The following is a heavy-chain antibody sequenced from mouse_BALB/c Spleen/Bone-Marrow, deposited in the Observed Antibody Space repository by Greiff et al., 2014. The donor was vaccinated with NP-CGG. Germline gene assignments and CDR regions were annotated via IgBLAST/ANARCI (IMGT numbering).Heavy chain of an antibody. V-gene: IGHV5-9-2*01. Sequence: VQLKDSGGGLVKPGGSLKLSCAASGFTFGSYGMSWVRQTPEKRLEWVATISGGGSYTYYPDSVKGRFTISRDNAKNNLYLQMSSLRSEDTALYYCARQNGNYGYYYAMDYWGQGTSVTVSS. J-gene: IGHJ4*01. CDR3: ARQNGNYGYYYAMDY. D-gene: IGHD2-1*01. CDR2: ISGGGSYT. CDR1: GFTFGSYG.